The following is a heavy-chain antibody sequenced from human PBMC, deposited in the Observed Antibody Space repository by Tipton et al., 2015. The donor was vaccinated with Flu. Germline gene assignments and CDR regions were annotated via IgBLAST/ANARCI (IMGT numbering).Heavy chain of an antibody. CDR1: GGSISSYY. CDR2: IYYSGST. J-gene: IGHJ4*02. V-gene: IGHV4-59*01. CDR3: ARVGEGAARLDC. D-gene: IGHD6-6*01. Sequence: TLSLTCTVSGGSISSYYWSWIRQPPGKGLEWIGYIYYSGSTNYNPSLKSRVTISVDTSKNQFSLKLSSVTAADTAVYYCARVGEGAARLDCWGQGTLVTVSS.